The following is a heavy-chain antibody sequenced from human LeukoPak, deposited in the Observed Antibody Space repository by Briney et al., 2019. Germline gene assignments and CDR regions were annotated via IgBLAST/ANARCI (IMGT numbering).Heavy chain of an antibody. CDR1: GFTFSSNY. CDR2: IYSGGST. V-gene: IGHV3-66*02. J-gene: IGHJ4*02. CDR3: ARDQNCGGDCYGFDY. D-gene: IGHD2-21*01. Sequence: PGGSLRLSCAAPGFTFSSNYMSWVRQAPGKGLEGVSVIYSGGSTYYADSVKGRFTISRDNSKNTLYLQMNSLRAEDTAVYYCARDQNCGGDCYGFDYWGQGTLVTVSS.